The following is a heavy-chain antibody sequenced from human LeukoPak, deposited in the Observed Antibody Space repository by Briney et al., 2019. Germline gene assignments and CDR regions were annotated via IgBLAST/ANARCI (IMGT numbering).Heavy chain of an antibody. CDR1: GFTFSSYA. CDR2: ISYDGSNK. V-gene: IGHV3-30-3*01. CDR3: AKEKRDVYNILRHFDS. D-gene: IGHD5-24*01. J-gene: IGHJ4*02. Sequence: GGSLRLSCAASGFTFSSYAMHWVRQAPGKGLEWVAVISYDGSNKYYADSVKGRFTISRDNSKNTLYLQMNSLRAEDTAVYYCAKEKRDVYNILRHFDSWGQGTLVTVSS.